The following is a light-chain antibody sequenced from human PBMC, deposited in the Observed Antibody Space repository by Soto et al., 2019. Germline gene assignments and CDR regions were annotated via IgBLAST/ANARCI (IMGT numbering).Light chain of an antibody. CDR2: GAS. Sequence: EIVLTQSPGTLSLSPWERATLSCRASQSVSSSYLAWYQQKPGQAPRLLIYGASSRATGIPDRFSGSGSGTDFTLTISRLEPEDFAAYYCQQYGSSPETFGQGTKVDI. CDR3: QQYGSSPET. V-gene: IGKV3-20*01. J-gene: IGKJ1*01. CDR1: QSVSSSY.